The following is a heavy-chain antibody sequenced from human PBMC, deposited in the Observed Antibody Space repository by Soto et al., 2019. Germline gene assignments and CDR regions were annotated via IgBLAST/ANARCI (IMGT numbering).Heavy chain of an antibody. J-gene: IGHJ4*02. CDR1: GLTFSNAW. CDR3: GVPEDMARTAPGY. V-gene: IGHV3-15*01. Sequence: EVQLVESGGGLVKPGGSLRLSCAASGLTFSNAWMNWVRQAPGKGLEWIGYILSKNEGGRTGYAAPVKGRFSISRDDSKNMLYLQMNSLTTEDTAVYYWGVPEDMARTAPGYWGQGILVTVSS. CDR2: ILSKNEGGRT. D-gene: IGHD3-10*01.